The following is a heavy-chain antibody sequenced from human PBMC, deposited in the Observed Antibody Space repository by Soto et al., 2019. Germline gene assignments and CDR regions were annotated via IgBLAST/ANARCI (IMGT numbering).Heavy chain of an antibody. Sequence: SETLSLTCTVSGGSISSGDYYWSWIRQPPGKGLEWIAYIYYSGSTYYNPSLKSRVTISVDTSKNQFSLKLNSVTAADTAVYYCARGHYYGSGRYGEPLDYWGQGTLVTVSS. D-gene: IGHD3-10*01. V-gene: IGHV4-30-4*01. CDR3: ARGHYYGSGRYGEPLDY. CDR2: IYYSGST. CDR1: GGSISSGDYY. J-gene: IGHJ4*02.